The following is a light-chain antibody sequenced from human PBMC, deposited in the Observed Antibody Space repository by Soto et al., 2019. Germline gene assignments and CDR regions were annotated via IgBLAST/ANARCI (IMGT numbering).Light chain of an antibody. J-gene: IGKJ5*01. CDR3: QQYGNASST. Sequence: EIVLSQSPATLSLSPGEGATLSCGASESVYSSYVAWYQQKPGLAPRLLIYDASNRATGIPDRFSGSGSGTDYILTINRLEPEDFAVYYCQQYGNASSTFGQGTRLEIK. CDR1: ESVYSSY. CDR2: DAS. V-gene: IGKV3D-20*01.